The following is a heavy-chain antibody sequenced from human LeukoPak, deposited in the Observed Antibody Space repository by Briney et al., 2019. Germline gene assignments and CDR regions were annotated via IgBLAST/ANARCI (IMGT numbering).Heavy chain of an antibody. D-gene: IGHD5-18*01. V-gene: IGHV4-34*01. CDR2: INHSGST. CDR1: GGSFSGYY. Sequence: PSETLSLTCAVYGGSFSGYYWSWIRQPPGQGLEWIGEINHSGSTNYNPSLKSRVTISVDTSKNQFSLKLSSVTAADTAVYYCARNRGYSQYYFDYWGQGTLVTVSS. J-gene: IGHJ4*02. CDR3: ARNRGYSQYYFDY.